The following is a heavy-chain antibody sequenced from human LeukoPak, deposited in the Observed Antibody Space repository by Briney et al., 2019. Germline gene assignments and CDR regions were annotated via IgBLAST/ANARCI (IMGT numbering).Heavy chain of an antibody. Sequence: SVKVSCKASGGTFSSYTISWVRQAHGQGLEWMGRIIPILGIANYAQKFQGRVTITADKSTSTAYMELSSLRSEDTAVYYCARFYYDSSGSHAFDIWGQGTMVTVSS. CDR3: ARFYYDSSGSHAFDI. D-gene: IGHD3-22*01. CDR2: IIPILGIA. CDR1: GGTFSSYT. J-gene: IGHJ3*02. V-gene: IGHV1-69*02.